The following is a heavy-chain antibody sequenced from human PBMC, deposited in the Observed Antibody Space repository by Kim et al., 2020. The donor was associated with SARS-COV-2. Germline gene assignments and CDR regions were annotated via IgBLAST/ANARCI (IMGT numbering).Heavy chain of an antibody. CDR2: ISYDGSNK. V-gene: IGHV3-30*04. CDR1: GFTFSSYA. Sequence: GGSLRLSCAASGFTFSSYAMHWVRQAPGKGLEWVAVISYDGSNKYYVDSVKGRFTISRDNSKNTLYLQMNSLRAEDTAVYYCASDEKPLTYYYYGMDVWGQGTTVTVSS. CDR3: ASDEKPLTYYYYGMDV. J-gene: IGHJ6*02.